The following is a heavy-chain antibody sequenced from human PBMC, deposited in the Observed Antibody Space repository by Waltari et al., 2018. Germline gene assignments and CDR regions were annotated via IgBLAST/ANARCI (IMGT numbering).Heavy chain of an antibody. V-gene: IGHV1-8*01. CDR3: ARGSRLGSGTFFPTATDN. CDR2: MNPNSGNT. Sequence: QVQLVQSGAEVNEPGASVTVSCTASGYPRSTYDTNWVRQATGQGLEWMGWMNPNSGNTGYAPKFQGRVTMTRDTSISTAYMELSSLRSDDTAVYYCARGSRLGSGTFFPTATDNWAQGTPVTVSS. CDR1: GYPRSTYD. D-gene: IGHD3-10*01. J-gene: IGHJ4*02.